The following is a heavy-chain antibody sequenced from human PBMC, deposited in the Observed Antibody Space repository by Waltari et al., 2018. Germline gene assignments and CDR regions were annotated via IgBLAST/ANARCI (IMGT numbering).Heavy chain of an antibody. CDR1: GGSISSSSYY. CDR3: ARLVGYYGSADYFDY. J-gene: IGHJ4*02. V-gene: IGHV4-39*01. D-gene: IGHD3-10*01. Sequence: QLQLQESGPGLVKPSETLSLTCTVSGGSISSSSYYWGWIRQPPGKGLEWIGSIYYSGSTYYNQSPKSRVTISVDTSKNQFSLKLSSVTAADTAVYYCARLVGYYGSADYFDYWGQGTLVTVSS. CDR2: IYYSGST.